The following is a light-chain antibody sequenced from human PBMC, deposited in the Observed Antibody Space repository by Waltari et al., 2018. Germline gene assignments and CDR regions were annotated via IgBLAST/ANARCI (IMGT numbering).Light chain of an antibody. CDR1: QGISNY. J-gene: IGKJ3*01. CDR3: QKYNSAPFT. CDR2: AAS. V-gene: IGKV1-27*01. Sequence: DIKMTQSPSSLSASVGDRVTITYRASQGISNYLAWYQQKPGKVPKLLIDAASTSQSGVPSRLSGSGAGTDLTLTISSLQPEDVATYDCQKYNSAPFTFGPGTKVDIK.